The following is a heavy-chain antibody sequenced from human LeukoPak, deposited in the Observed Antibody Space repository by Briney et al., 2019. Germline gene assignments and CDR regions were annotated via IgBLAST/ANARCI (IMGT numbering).Heavy chain of an antibody. CDR1: GGSFSGYY. V-gene: IGHV4-34*01. CDR2: INHSGST. J-gene: IGHJ4*02. D-gene: IGHD6-19*01. Sequence: SETLSLTCAVYGGSFSGYYWSWIRQPPGKGLEWIGEINHSGSTNYNPSLRSRVTISVDTSKNQFSLQLNSVTPEDTAVYYCAREKYSSGWYYFDYWGQGTLVTVSS. CDR3: AREKYSSGWYYFDY.